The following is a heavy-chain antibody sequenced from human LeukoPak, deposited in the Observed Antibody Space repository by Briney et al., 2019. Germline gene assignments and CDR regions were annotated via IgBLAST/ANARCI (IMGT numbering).Heavy chain of an antibody. CDR1: GYTFTGYY. V-gene: IGHV1-2*02. J-gene: IGHJ5*02. CDR3: ARDPNLRYGWLDP. CDR2: INPNSGGT. D-gene: IGHD4-17*01. Sequence: ASVTVSCKASGYTFTGYYLHWVRQAPGQGLEWMGWINPNSGGTNYAQKFQGRVTMTRDTSISTAYMELSRLRSDDTAVYYCARDPNLRYGWLDPWGQGTLVTVSS.